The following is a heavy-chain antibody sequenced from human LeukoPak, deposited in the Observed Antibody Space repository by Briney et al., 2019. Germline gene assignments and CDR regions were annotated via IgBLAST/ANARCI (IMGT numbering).Heavy chain of an antibody. D-gene: IGHD3-3*01. J-gene: IGHJ6*03. V-gene: IGHV3-21*01. CDR3: ARAHDFWSGYWDSYYMDV. CDR1: GFTFSSYG. CDR2: ISTSSYYI. Sequence: GRSLRLSCAASGFTFSSYGMHWVRQAPGKGLEWVSSISTSSYYIYYANSLKGRFTISRDDAENSLYLQMNSLRAEDTAVYYCARAHDFWSGYWDSYYMDVWGKGTTVTVSS.